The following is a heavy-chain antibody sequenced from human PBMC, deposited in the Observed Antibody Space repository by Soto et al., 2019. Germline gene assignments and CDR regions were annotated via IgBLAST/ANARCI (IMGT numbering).Heavy chain of an antibody. D-gene: IGHD6-19*01. Sequence: GGSLRLSCAASGFTFSSYSMNWVRQAPGKGLEWVSSISSSSSYIYYADSVKGRFTISRDNAKNSLYLQMNSLRAEDTAVYYCARGARIAVAGNRSAYGMDVWGQGTTVTFSS. J-gene: IGHJ6*02. CDR3: ARGARIAVAGNRSAYGMDV. CDR2: ISSSSSYI. CDR1: GFTFSSYS. V-gene: IGHV3-21*01.